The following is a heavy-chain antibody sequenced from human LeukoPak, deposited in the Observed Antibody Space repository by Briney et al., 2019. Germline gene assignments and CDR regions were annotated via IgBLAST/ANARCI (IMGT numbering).Heavy chain of an antibody. CDR1: GFTFSSYS. Sequence: GGSLRLSCAASGFTFSSYSMNWVRQAPGKGLEWVSSISSSSSYIYYADSVKGRFTISRDNAKNSLYLQMNSLRAEDTAVYYCAKDYLTYYYDSSGYYSGWFDPWGQGTLVTVSS. CDR2: ISSSSSYI. J-gene: IGHJ5*02. CDR3: AKDYLTYYYDSSGYYSGWFDP. D-gene: IGHD3-22*01. V-gene: IGHV3-21*01.